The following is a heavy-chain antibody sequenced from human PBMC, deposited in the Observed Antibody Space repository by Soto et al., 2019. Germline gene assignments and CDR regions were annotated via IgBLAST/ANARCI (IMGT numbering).Heavy chain of an antibody. CDR3: ARARGPGSPSSVNHYIDG. CDR2: IKTDASEK. Sequence: PGGSLRLSCAASGFTPRSYWMSWVRQAPGKGLEWLATIKTDASEKKYVDSVKGRFTVSRDNAKNSLYLQMDSLRAEDTAVYYSARARGPGSPSSVNHYIDGWGRGTLVTVSS. CDR1: GFTPRSYW. D-gene: IGHD3-10*01. J-gene: IGHJ4*01. V-gene: IGHV3-7*01.